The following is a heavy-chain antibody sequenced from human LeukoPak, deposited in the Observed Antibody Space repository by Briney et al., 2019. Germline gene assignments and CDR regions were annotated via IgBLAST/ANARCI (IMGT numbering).Heavy chain of an antibody. J-gene: IGHJ3*02. CDR1: GYTFTGYY. V-gene: IGHV1-2*02. CDR2: INPNSGGT. CDR3: AVFPGIVGATPLRNDAFDI. Sequence: ASVKVSCKASGYTFTGYYMHWVRQAPGQGLEWMGWINPNSGGTNYAQKFQGRVTMTRDTSIGTAYMELSRLRSDDTAVYYCAVFPGIVGATPLRNDAFDIWGQGTMVTVSS. D-gene: IGHD1-26*01.